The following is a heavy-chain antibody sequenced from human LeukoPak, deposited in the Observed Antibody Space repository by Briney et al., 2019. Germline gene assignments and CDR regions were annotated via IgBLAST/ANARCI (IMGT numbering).Heavy chain of an antibody. Sequence: GGSLRLSCAASRFNVNNYWMHWVRQAPGKGLVWVSRINEDGRVTRYAGSVRGRLTISRDSVENTLHLQMNSLRAEDTAVYYCVKDFGGNSDYWGKGTLVTVSS. CDR3: VKDFGGNSDY. CDR1: RFNVNNYW. CDR2: INEDGRVT. D-gene: IGHD4-23*01. V-gene: IGHV3-74*01. J-gene: IGHJ4*02.